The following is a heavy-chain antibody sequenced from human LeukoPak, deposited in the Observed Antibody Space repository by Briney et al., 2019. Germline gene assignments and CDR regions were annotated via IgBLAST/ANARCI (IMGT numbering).Heavy chain of an antibody. CDR3: AKDFRGLGDNVFDP. D-gene: IGHD3-10*01. CDR1: GFTFTSYG. CDR2: ISYDGSNK. J-gene: IGHJ5*02. V-gene: IGHV3-30*18. Sequence: PGTSLRLSCAASGFTFTSYGMHWVRQAPGKGLEWVAVISYDGSNKYFTDSVKGRFAISRDNSKNMLYLQMNSLRPEDTAVYYCAKDFRGLGDNVFDPWGQGTLVTVSS.